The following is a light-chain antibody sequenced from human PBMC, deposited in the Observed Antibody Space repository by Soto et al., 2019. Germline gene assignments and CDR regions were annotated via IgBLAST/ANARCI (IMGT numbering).Light chain of an antibody. CDR2: GAS. V-gene: IGKV3-20*01. CDR1: QSVGSNY. J-gene: IGKJ3*01. Sequence: EIVLTQSPGTLSLSPGERSTLYCRASQSVGSNYLAWYQQKPGQAPRVLIYGASSRATGIPDRFSGSGSGADFTLTISRLEPEDFAVYYCQQYTTSPFTFGPGTKVGYQ. CDR3: QQYTTSPFT.